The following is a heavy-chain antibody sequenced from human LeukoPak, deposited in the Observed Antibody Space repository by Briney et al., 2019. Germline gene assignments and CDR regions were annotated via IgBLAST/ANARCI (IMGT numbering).Heavy chain of an antibody. CDR1: DGSISSYY. J-gene: IGHJ4*02. V-gene: IGHV4-59*01. CDR3: ERDRRGYSYGYDY. D-gene: IGHD5-18*01. Sequence: PWETLSLTCTVSDGSISSYYWSWIRQPPGKGLEWMGYIYYGGSTNYNPYLKSRVTISVDTSKNQFSLKLSSVTAADTAVYYCERDRRGYSYGYDYWGQGTLVTVSS. CDR2: IYYGGST.